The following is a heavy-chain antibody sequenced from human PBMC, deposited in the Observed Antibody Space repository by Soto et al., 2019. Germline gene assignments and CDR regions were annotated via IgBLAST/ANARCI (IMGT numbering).Heavy chain of an antibody. Sequence: GGSLRLSCAASASGFTFSSYVMSWVRQAPGKGLEWVSAISGSGGSTYYADSVKGRFTISRDNSKNTLYLQMNSLRAEDTAVYYCATTAAGFDYRGQGPLVTVSS. V-gene: IGHV3-23*01. D-gene: IGHD6-13*01. CDR1: GFTFSSYV. CDR2: ISGSGGST. J-gene: IGHJ4*02. CDR3: ATTAAGFDY.